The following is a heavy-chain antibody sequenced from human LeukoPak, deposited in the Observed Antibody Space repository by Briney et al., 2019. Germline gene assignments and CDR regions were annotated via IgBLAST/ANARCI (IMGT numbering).Heavy chain of an antibody. CDR2: IYYSGST. CDR3: ARRQDYYDTSGYSYYFDY. D-gene: IGHD3-22*01. CDR1: GGSISSYY. J-gene: IGHJ4*02. V-gene: IGHV4-59*08. Sequence: PSETLSLTCTVSGGSISSYYWSWIRQPPGKGLEWIGYIYYSGSTNYNPSLKSRVTISVDTPKNQFSLKLSSVTAADTAVYYCARRQDYYDTSGYSYYFDYWGQGTLVTVSS.